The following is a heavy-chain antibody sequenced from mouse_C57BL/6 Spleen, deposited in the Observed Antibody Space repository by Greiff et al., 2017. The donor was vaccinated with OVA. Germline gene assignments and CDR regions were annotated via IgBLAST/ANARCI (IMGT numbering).Heavy chain of an antibody. D-gene: IGHD2-3*01. J-gene: IGHJ3*01. Sequence: VQRVESGPELVKPGASVKISCKASGYAFSSSWMNWVKQRPGKGLEWIGRIYPGDGDTNYNGKFKGKATLTADKSSSTAYMQLSSLTSEDSAVYFCAKPHDGYSSWFAYWGQGTLVTVSA. CDR1: GYAFSSSW. CDR2: IYPGDGDT. V-gene: IGHV1-82*01. CDR3: AKPHDGYSSWFAY.